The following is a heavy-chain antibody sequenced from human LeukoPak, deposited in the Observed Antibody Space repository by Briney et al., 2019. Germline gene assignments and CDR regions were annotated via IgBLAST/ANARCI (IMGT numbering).Heavy chain of an antibody. D-gene: IGHD3-10*01. CDR3: ARADGSGSYYFDY. CDR1: GGTFSSYA. CDR2: IIPIFGTA. V-gene: IGHV1-69*05. Sequence: GASVKVSCKASGGTFSSYAISWVRQAPGQGLEWMGGIIPIFGTANYAQKLQGRVTMTIDTSTSTAYMELRSLRSDDTAVYYCARADGSGSYYFDYWGQGTLVTVSS. J-gene: IGHJ4*02.